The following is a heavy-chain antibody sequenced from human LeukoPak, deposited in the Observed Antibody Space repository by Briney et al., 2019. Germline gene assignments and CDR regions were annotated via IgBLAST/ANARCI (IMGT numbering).Heavy chain of an antibody. Sequence: PGGSLRPSCAASGFTFSSYSMNWARQPPGKGLGWVSSIRSSSSYIYYADSVKGRFTISRDNAKNSLYLQMNSLRAEDTAVYYCASGARIIAAAGTVYWGQGTLVTVSS. CDR1: GFTFSSYS. CDR3: ASGARIIAAAGTVY. J-gene: IGHJ4*02. V-gene: IGHV3-21*01. D-gene: IGHD6-13*01. CDR2: IRSSSSYI.